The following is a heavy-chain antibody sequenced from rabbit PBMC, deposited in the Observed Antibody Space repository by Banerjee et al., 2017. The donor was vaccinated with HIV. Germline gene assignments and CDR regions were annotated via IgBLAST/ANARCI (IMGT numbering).Heavy chain of an antibody. J-gene: IGHJ4*01. D-gene: IGHD1-1*01. CDR2: IYTDSDGT. Sequence: QSLEESGGDLVKPGASLTLTCTASGFSFSNRYHMCWVRQAPGKGLEWIACIYTDSDGTWYASWVNGRFTITRSTSLNTVTLQMTILTAADTATYFCARGDTGSRHSPFNLWGPGTLVTVS. V-gene: IGHV1S43*01. CDR3: ARGDTGSRHSPFNL. CDR1: GFSFSNRYH.